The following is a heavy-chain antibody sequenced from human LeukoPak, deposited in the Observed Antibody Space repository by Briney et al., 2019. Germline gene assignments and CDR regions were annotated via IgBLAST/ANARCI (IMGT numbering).Heavy chain of an antibody. CDR2: IYHSGNT. CDR3: ARVPLDDSGAYLDLDY. CDR1: GDSITRGYY. D-gene: IGHD3-22*01. V-gene: IGHV4-38-2*02. Sequence: SETLSLTCTVSGDSITRGYYWGWIRQSPGKGLEWIGSIYHSGNTYYNPSLKSRVSIAVDTSKNQFSLNLRSVTAADTAVYYCARVPLDDSGAYLDLDYWGQGTLVTVSS. J-gene: IGHJ4*02.